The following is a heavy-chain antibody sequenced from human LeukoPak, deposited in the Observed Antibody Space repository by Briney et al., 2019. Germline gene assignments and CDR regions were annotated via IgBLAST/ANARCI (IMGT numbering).Heavy chain of an antibody. D-gene: IGHD1-26*01. V-gene: IGHV3-23*01. Sequence: PGGSLRLSCAASGFTFSSYVMSWVRQAPGKGLEWVSAISGSDGRTYYADSVKGWFTISRDNTKNTLYLQMSSLRAEDTAVYYCAKATGSYVLSYYYSMDVWGQGTTVTVSS. CDR3: AKATGSYVLSYYYSMDV. J-gene: IGHJ6*02. CDR1: GFTFSSYV. CDR2: ISGSDGRT.